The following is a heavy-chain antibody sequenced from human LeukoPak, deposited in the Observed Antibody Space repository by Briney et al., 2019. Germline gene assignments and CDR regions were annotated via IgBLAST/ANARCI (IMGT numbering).Heavy chain of an antibody. D-gene: IGHD2-15*01. Sequence: SETLSLTCTVSGVSISSYYWSWIRQPPGKGLEWIGYIYYSGSTNYNPSLKSRVTISVDTSKNQFSLKLSSVTAADTAVYYCAREIVVVAATPYNWFDPWGQGTLVTVSS. CDR3: AREIVVVAATPYNWFDP. CDR1: GVSISSYY. J-gene: IGHJ5*02. V-gene: IGHV4-59*01. CDR2: IYYSGST.